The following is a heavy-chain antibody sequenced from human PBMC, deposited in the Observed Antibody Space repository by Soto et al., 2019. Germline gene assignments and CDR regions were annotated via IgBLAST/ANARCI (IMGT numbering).Heavy chain of an antibody. D-gene: IGHD3-10*01. CDR2: INQDGSEK. V-gene: IGHV3-7*03. CDR1: GFTFSTYW. CDR3: AKDLTMIRGVIYYGMDV. Sequence: PGGSLRLSCAASGFTFSTYWMTWVRQAPGKGLEWVANINQDGSEKYYVDSVQGRFTISRDNAKNTLYLQMNSLRAEDTAVYYCAKDLTMIRGVIYYGMDVWGQGTTVTVSS. J-gene: IGHJ6*02.